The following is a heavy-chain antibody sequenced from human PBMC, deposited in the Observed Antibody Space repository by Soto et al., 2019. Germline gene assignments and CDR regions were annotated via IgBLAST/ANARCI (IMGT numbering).Heavy chain of an antibody. CDR2: IWYDGSNK. D-gene: IGHD4-4*01. CDR1: GFTFSSYG. V-gene: IGHV3-33*01. CDR3: AREDSNLDAFDI. J-gene: IGHJ3*02. Sequence: GGSLRLSCAASGFTFSSYGMHWVCQAPGKGLEWVAVIWYDGSNKYYADSVKGRFTISRDDAYNTVYLQMISLRVEDTAVYYCAREDSNLDAFDIWGQGTVVTVS.